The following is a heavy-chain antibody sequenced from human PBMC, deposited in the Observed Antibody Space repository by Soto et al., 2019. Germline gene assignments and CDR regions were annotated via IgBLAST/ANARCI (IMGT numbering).Heavy chain of an antibody. CDR3: ARVYGSAAGDY. J-gene: IGHJ4*02. CDR1: GGSISSYY. V-gene: IGHV4-59*01. Sequence: SETLSLTCTVSGGSISSYYWSWIRQPPGKGLEWIGYIYYSGSTNYNPSLKSRVTISVDTSKNQFSLKLSSVTAADTAVYYCARVYGSAAGDYWGQGTLVTVS. D-gene: IGHD6-13*01. CDR2: IYYSGST.